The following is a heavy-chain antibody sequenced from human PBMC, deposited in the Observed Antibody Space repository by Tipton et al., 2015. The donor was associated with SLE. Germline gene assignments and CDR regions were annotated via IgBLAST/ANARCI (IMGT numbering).Heavy chain of an antibody. CDR2: IYYTGGT. V-gene: IGHV4-59*08. D-gene: IGHD6-19*01. J-gene: IGHJ4*02. CDR3: ARLAHYNSAWYLGY. CDR1: GGSINSDY. Sequence: TLSLTCSVSGGSINSDYWSWIRQPPGKGLEWIGYIYYTGGTTYNPSLNSRVTISVDTSKNQFSLKMNSVTAADTAIYYCARLAHYNSAWYLGYWGQGTLVTVSA.